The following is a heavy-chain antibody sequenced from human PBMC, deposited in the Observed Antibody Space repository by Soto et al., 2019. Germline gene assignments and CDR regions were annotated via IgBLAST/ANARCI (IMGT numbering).Heavy chain of an antibody. CDR2: IFHGGST. CDR3: ARGRVVVPAAVMFNCLDP. D-gene: IGHD2-2*01. V-gene: IGHV4-30-2*01. Sequence: SETLSLTCTVSGDSVSSGGNYWSWIRQPPGKGLEWIGYIFHGGSTYYNPSLRSRVTISVDRSRTQFSLKMSSVTAADTAVYYCARGRVVVPAAVMFNCLDPWGQGALVTVSS. J-gene: IGHJ5*02. CDR1: GDSVSSGGNY.